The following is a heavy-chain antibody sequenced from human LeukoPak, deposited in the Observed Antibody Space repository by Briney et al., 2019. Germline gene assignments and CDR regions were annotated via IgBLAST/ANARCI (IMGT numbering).Heavy chain of an antibody. D-gene: IGHD2-15*01. Sequence: SSETLSLACAVYGGSFSGYYWSWIRQPPGKGLEWIGEINHSGSTNYNPSLKSRVTISVDTSKNQFSLKLSSVTAADTAVYYCARRVANNWFDPWGQGTLVTVSS. CDR2: INHSGST. V-gene: IGHV4-34*01. CDR3: ARRVANNWFDP. J-gene: IGHJ5*02. CDR1: GGSFSGYY.